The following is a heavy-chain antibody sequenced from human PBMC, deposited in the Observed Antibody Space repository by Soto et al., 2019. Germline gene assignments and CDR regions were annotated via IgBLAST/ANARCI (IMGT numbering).Heavy chain of an antibody. CDR2: INHSGST. J-gene: IGHJ4*02. V-gene: IGHV4-34*01. D-gene: IGHD2-15*01. CDR3: ARGLRLLHGGHGGVDY. Sequence: QVQLQQWGAGLLKPSETLSLTCAVYGGSFSGYYWSWIRQPPGKGLEWIGEINHSGSTNYNPSLKSRVTISVDTSHNQFSLKLSSVTAADTAVYYCARGLRLLHGGHGGVDYWGQGTLFTVSS. CDR1: GGSFSGYY.